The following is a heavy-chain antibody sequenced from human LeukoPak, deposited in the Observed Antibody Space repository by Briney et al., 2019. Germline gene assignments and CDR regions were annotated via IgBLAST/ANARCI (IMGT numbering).Heavy chain of an antibody. V-gene: IGHV4-39*07. CDR2: ISYSGST. D-gene: IGHD6-6*01. J-gene: IGHJ6*02. CDR3: ARDLGSSSSSGINYYGMDV. CDR1: GGSISSSSYY. Sequence: PSETLSLTCTVSGGSISSSSYYWGWIRQPPGKGLEWIGDISYSGSTYYNPSLKSRVTISVDTSKNQFSLKLSSVTAADTAVYYCARDLGSSSSSGINYYGMDVWGQGTTVTVSS.